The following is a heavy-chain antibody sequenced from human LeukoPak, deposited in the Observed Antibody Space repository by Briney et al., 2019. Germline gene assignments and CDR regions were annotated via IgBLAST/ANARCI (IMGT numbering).Heavy chain of an antibody. CDR2: INPNSGGS. CDR1: GYTFTGYY. V-gene: IGHV1-2*02. D-gene: IGHD5/OR15-5a*01. CDR3: ARGVTLYYYYMDV. J-gene: IGHJ6*03. Sequence: ASVKVSCKASGYTFTGYYFHWVRQAPGQGLEWMGWINPNSGGSNYAQKFRGRVTMTRDTSISTAYMELSRLRSDGTAVYYCARGVTLYYYYMDVWGKGTTVTVSS.